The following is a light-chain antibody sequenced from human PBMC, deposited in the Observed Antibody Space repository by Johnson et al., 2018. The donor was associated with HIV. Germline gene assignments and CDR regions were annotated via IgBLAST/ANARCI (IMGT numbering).Light chain of an antibody. V-gene: IGLV1-51*01. CDR2: DNN. Sequence: QPVLTQPPSVSAAPGQKVTISCSGSSSNIGNNYVSWYQQLPGTAPKLLIYDNNKRPSGIPDRFSGSKSGTSAALGITGVPTGDDADYYCGTWDSSLSANVFGTGTRVTVL. CDR3: GTWDSSLSANV. J-gene: IGLJ1*01. CDR1: SSNIGNNY.